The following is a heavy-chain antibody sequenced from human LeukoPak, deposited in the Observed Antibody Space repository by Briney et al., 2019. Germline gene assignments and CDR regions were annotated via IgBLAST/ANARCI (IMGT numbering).Heavy chain of an antibody. CDR3: AKDTTYYYDSSGYSDY. Sequence: PGGSLRLSCAASGFTFDDYAMHWVRQAPGKGLEWVSLISGDGGSTYYADSVKGRFTISRDNSKNSLYLQMNSLRTEDTALYYCAKDTTYYYDSSGYSDYWGQGTLVTASS. CDR1: GFTFDDYA. V-gene: IGHV3-43*02. D-gene: IGHD3-22*01. J-gene: IGHJ4*02. CDR2: ISGDGGST.